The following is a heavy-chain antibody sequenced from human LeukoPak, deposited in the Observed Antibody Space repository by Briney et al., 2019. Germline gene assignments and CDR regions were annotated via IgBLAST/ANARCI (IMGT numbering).Heavy chain of an antibody. CDR3: VKETGAQWLVYFDY. J-gene: IGHJ4*02. D-gene: IGHD6-19*01. CDR1: GFTFSSYA. V-gene: IGHV3-64D*09. Sequence: PGGSLRLSCLVSGFTFSSYAMHWVRQAPGKGLEYVSAISSNGGSTYYADSVKGRFTISRDNSKNTLYLQMSSLRAEDTAVYYCVKETGAQWLVYFDYWGQGTLVTVSS. CDR2: ISSNGGST.